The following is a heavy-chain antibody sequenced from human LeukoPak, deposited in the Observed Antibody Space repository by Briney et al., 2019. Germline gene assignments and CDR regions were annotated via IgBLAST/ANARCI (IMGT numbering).Heavy chain of an antibody. J-gene: IGHJ6*02. CDR2: IWYDGSDK. V-gene: IGHV3-33*01. Sequence: GTSLRLSCAASGFPFSNYAMHCVRQDPGKGLEWVAVIWYDGSDKYYGESLKGRFTISRDNSKNTLYLQMNSLRAEDSAVYYCARGPPGDFWTYDYYYYGMDVWGQGTTVTVSS. D-gene: IGHD3/OR15-3a*01. CDR1: GFPFSNYA. CDR3: ARGPPGDFWTYDYYYYGMDV.